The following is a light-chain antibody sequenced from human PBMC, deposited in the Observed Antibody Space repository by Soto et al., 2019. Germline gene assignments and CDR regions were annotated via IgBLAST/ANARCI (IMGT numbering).Light chain of an antibody. CDR2: AAS. J-gene: IGKJ1*01. V-gene: IGKV1-6*01. CDR1: QSTSGW. Sequence: IQMTQSPSTLSAFVGDRVTITCRASQSTSGWLAWYQQKPGKAPNLLIYAASSLQSGVPSRFSGSGSGTDFTLTISSLQPEDFATYYCLQDYNYPRTFGQGTKVDNK. CDR3: LQDYNYPRT.